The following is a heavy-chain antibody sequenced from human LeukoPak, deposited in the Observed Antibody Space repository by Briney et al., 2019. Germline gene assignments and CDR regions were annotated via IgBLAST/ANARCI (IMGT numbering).Heavy chain of an antibody. V-gene: IGHV1-46*01. CDR2: INPSGGST. D-gene: IGHD1-26*01. J-gene: IGHJ3*02. Sequence: ASVKVSCKASGYTFTSYYMHWVRQAPGQGLEWMGIINPSGGSTSYAQKFQGRVTMTRDTSTSTVYMELSSLRSEDTAVYYCARVVTRDPELIDAFDIGGQGTMVTVSS. CDR1: GYTFTSYY. CDR3: ARVVTRDPELIDAFDI.